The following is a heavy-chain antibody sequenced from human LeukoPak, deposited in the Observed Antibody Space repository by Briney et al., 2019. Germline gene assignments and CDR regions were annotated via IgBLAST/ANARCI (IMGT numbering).Heavy chain of an antibody. V-gene: IGHV3-7*01. CDR2: IKQDGSEK. CDR1: GFTFSSYW. Sequence: GGPLRLSCAASGFTFSSYWMSWVRQAPGKGLEWVANIKQDGSEKYYADSVKGRFTISRDNAKNSLYLQMNSLRAEDTAVYYCASGGSQWLAQYWGQGTLVTVSS. CDR3: ASGGSQWLAQY. D-gene: IGHD6-19*01. J-gene: IGHJ4*02.